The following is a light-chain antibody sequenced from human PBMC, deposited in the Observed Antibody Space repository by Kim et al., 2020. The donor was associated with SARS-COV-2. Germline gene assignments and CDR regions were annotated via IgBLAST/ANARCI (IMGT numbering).Light chain of an antibody. CDR1: SSNIGAYD. CDR2: ADI. J-gene: IGLJ3*02. CDR3: QSYDRSLTGFWV. V-gene: IGLV1-40*01. Sequence: QSVLTQPPSVSGAPGQRVTISCTGSSSNIGAYDVHWYQQLPGTAPKLLIYADINRPSGVPDRFSGSKSGTSASLAITGLQAEDEADYYCQSYDRSLTGFWVFGGGTQLTVL.